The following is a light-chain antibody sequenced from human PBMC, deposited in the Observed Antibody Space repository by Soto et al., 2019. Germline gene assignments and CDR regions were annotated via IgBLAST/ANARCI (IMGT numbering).Light chain of an antibody. V-gene: IGLV2-8*01. CDR2: EVV. Sequence: QSALTQPPSASGSPGQSVTISCTGTKNDIGVYDFVSWYQHHPGKAPRLIIYEVVQRPSGVPDRFSGSKSGNTASLTVSGLPAADDADYFCKSDAGSNPYVFGSGTKVTVL. CDR1: KNDIGVYDF. CDR3: KSDAGSNPYV. J-gene: IGLJ1*01.